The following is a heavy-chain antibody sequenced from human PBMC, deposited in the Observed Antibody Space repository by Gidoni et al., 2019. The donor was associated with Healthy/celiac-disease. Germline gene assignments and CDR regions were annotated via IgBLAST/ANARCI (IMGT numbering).Heavy chain of an antibody. D-gene: IGHD3-10*01. J-gene: IGHJ6*02. CDR3: AKDKKGYYGSGRKPNYYGMDV. V-gene: IGHV3-30*18. CDR1: GFTFISYG. CDR2: ISDDGSNK. Sequence: QVQLVESGGGVVQPGRSLRLSCAASGFTFISYGMHWVRQGPGKGLEWVEVISDDGSNKYYADSVKGRFTISRDNSKNTLYLQMNSLRAEDTAVYYCAKDKKGYYGSGRKPNYYGMDVWGQGTTVTVSS.